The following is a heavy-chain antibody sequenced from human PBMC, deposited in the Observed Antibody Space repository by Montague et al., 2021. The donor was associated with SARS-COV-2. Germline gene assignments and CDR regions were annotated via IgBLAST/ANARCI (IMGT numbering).Heavy chain of an antibody. J-gene: IGHJ6*04. CDR2: LYTSGST. D-gene: IGHD6-19*01. CDR1: GGSISNYY. V-gene: IGHV4-4*07. Sequence: SETLSLTCTVSGGSISNYYWTWIRQPAATGLEWIGRLYTSGSTTYYHSLKSRVTMSVDTSKNQFSLNVTSVTAAATAIYYCARESGYSSGWRYYYGMDAGGKGTRVTVPP. CDR3: ARESGYSSGWRYYYGMDA.